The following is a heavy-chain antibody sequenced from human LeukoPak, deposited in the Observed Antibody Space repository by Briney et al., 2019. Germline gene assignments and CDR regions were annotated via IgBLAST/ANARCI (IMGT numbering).Heavy chain of an antibody. J-gene: IGHJ5*02. CDR3: ARVLLWFGELSEGHWFDP. D-gene: IGHD3-10*01. Sequence: SETLSLTCAVYGGSFSGYYWSWIRQPPGKGLEWIGEINHSGSTNYNPSLKSRVTISVDTSKNQFSLKLSSVTAADTAVYYCARVLLWFGELSEGHWFDPWGQGTLVTVSS. V-gene: IGHV4-34*01. CDR2: INHSGST. CDR1: GGSFSGYY.